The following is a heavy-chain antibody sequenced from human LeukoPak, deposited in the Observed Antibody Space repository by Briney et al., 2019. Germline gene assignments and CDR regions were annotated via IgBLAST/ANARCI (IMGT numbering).Heavy chain of an antibody. CDR2: IYYSGRT. Sequence: SETLSLTCSVSGGSISSGGYYWTWIRQHPGKGLEWIGYIYYSGRTYYNPSLKSRVTMSVDTSKNQFSLKLSSVTAADTAVYYCARSRATYYYNSRGAFDYWGQGTLVTVSS. CDR3: ARSRATYYYNSRGAFDY. J-gene: IGHJ4*02. D-gene: IGHD3-22*01. CDR1: GGSISSGGYY. V-gene: IGHV4-31*03.